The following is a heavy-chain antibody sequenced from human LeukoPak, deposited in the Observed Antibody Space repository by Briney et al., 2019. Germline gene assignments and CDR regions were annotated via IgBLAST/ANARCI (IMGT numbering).Heavy chain of an antibody. J-gene: IGHJ6*02. CDR1: GFTFSSYA. CDR3: AKRNLEATTRSSYYYGMDV. Sequence: GGSLRLSCAASGFTFSSYAMTWVRQAPGKGLEWVSAISGSGVSTYYADSVKGRFTISRDNSNNTLYLQMNSLRAEDTALYYCAKRNLEATTRSSYYYGMDVWGQGTTVTVSS. CDR2: ISGSGVST. V-gene: IGHV3-23*01. D-gene: IGHD1-26*01.